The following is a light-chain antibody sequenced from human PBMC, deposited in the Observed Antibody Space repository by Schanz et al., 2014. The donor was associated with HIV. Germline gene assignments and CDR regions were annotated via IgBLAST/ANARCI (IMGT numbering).Light chain of an antibody. CDR2: GAS. J-gene: IGKJ2*01. V-gene: IGKV3-15*01. CDR1: QSISSN. CDR3: QEYNEWPPYT. Sequence: IVMTQSPIILPVSPGERATVSCRASQSISSNLAWYQQKPGQAPRLLIYGASTRATGIPVRFSGSGSGTDFTLTISSLQSEDFAIYYCQEYNEWPPYTFGQGTKLEIK.